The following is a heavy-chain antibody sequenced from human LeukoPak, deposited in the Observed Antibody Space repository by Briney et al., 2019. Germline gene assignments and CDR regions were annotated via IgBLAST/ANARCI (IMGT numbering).Heavy chain of an antibody. CDR2: ISSSGSTI. Sequence: GGSLRLSCAASGFTFSSYEMNWVRQAPGKGLEWVSYISSSGSTIYYADSVKGRFTISRDNAKNSLYLQMNSLRAEDTALYYCARNSNPNYYYYYMDVWGKGTTVTVSS. CDR3: ARNSNPNYYYYYMDV. CDR1: GFTFSSYE. V-gene: IGHV3-48*03. D-gene: IGHD4-11*01. J-gene: IGHJ6*03.